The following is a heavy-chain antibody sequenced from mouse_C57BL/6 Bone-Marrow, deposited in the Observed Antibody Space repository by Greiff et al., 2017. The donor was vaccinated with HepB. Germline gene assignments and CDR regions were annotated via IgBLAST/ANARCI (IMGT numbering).Heavy chain of an antibody. D-gene: IGHD1-1*01. CDR1: GYTFTSYG. CDR2: IYPRSGNT. Sequence: VQLQQSGAELARPGASVKLSCKASGYTFTSYGISWVKQRTGQGLEWIGEIYPRSGNTYYNEKFKGKATLTADKSSSTAYMELRSLTSEDSAVYFCARVTTVVARGYYYAMDYWGQGTSVTVSS. CDR3: ARVTTVVARGYYYAMDY. V-gene: IGHV1-81*01. J-gene: IGHJ4*01.